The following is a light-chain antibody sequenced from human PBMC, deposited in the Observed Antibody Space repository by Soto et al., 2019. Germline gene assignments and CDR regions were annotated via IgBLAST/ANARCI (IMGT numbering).Light chain of an antibody. J-gene: IGKJ1*01. CDR3: QHNNGYSWT. V-gene: IGKV1-5*01. CDR2: DAS. Sequence: DIQMTQYPSTLSASVGDRATITCRASQSIRSWLAWYQQKPGKAPQVLIYDASSLESGVPSRFSGSGSGTEFTLTISSLQPDDFATYYCQHNNGYSWTFGQGTKVDIK. CDR1: QSIRSW.